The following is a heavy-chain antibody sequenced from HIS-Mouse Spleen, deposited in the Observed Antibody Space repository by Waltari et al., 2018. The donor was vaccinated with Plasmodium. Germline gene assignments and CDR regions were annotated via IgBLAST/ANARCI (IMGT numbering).Heavy chain of an antibody. J-gene: IGHJ2*01. D-gene: IGHD6-13*01. CDR1: GCTFSIYW. Sequence: QLVESGGGLVQPGGSLRLYWAASGCTFSIYWMGWVRKAPGKGLEWVANIKQDGSEKYYVDSVKGRFTISRDNAKNSLYLQINSLRAEDTAVYYCASSWYWYFDLWGRGTLVTVSS. V-gene: IGHV3-7*01. CDR2: IKQDGSEK. CDR3: ASSWYWYFDL.